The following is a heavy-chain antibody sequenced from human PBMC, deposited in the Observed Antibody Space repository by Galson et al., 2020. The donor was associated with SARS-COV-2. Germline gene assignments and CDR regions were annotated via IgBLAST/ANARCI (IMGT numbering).Heavy chain of an antibody. CDR1: GFTFNIHA. Sequence: GESLKISCEASGFTFNIHALSWVRQAPGKGLQWVSAISPLGDYIYYADSVKGRFTFSRDNSRNTLYLQMNSLRADDTAVYYCVLQRGDSVPPVVAFPLAHWGKGTLVAVSS. CDR2: ISPLGDYI. D-gene: IGHD2-21*02. V-gene: IGHV3-23*01. J-gene: IGHJ4*02. CDR3: VLQRGDSVPPVVAFPLAH.